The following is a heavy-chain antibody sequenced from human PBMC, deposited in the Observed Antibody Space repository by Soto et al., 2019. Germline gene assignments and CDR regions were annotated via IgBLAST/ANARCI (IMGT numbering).Heavy chain of an antibody. Sequence: VQVLESGGGLVQPGGSLRLSCAGSGFTFRNHAMTWVRQAPGQGLEYVSSITPAGTNRFYADSVKGRFSISRDNSKNTLFLQMTSLTVEDTAVYDCAKNVLDRGVDSWGQGTLVTVSS. CDR1: GFTFRNHA. CDR3: AKNVLDRGVDS. J-gene: IGHJ4*02. CDR2: ITPAGTNR. V-gene: IGHV3-23*01. D-gene: IGHD3-10*01.